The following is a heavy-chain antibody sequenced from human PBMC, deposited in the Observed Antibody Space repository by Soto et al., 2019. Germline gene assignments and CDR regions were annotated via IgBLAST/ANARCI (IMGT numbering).Heavy chain of an antibody. CDR3: VRAHALGFSNWFDP. CDR2: INPNSGGT. D-gene: IGHD3-10*01. V-gene: IGHV1-2*02. J-gene: IGHJ5*02. CDR1: GYTFTGYY. Sequence: ASVKVSCKASGYTFTGYYMHWGRQAPGQGLEWMGWINPNSGGTNYPLKFRDRVTMTRDTSISTAYMELSRLTSDDTAVYYCVRAHALGFSNWFDPWGRGTLVNVSS.